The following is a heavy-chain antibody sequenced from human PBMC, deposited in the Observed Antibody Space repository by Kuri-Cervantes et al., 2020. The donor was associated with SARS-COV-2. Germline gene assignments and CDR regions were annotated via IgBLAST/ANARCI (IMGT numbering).Heavy chain of an antibody. J-gene: IGHJ5*02. CDR3: AKGFMEIPPTRYYDP. D-gene: IGHD3-10*01. CDR2: ISYHGHDT. Sequence: GESLKISCAASGFTFSSYAMSWVRQAPGKGLEWVSVISYHGHDTYYADSVKGRFTISRDSSKDTLYLQMNSLRAEDTAIYYCAKGFMEIPPTRYYDPWAREPWSPSPQ. V-gene: IGHV3-23*01. CDR1: GFTFSSYA.